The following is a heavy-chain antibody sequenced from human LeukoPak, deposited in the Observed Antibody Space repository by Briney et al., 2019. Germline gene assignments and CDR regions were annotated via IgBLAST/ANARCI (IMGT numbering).Heavy chain of an antibody. D-gene: IGHD6-19*01. CDR2: ISWNSGSI. J-gene: IGHJ1*01. CDR3: AKDMGGQWLVPGGYFQH. CDR1: GFTFSSYS. Sequence: PGGSLRLSCAASGFTFSSYSMNWVRQAPGKGLEWVSGISWNSGSIGYADSVKGRFTISRDNAKNSLYLQMNSLRAEDTALYYCAKDMGGQWLVPGGYFQHWGQGTLVTVSS. V-gene: IGHV3-9*01.